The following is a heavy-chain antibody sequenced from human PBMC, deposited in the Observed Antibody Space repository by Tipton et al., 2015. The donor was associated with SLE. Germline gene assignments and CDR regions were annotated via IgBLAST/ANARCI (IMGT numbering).Heavy chain of an antibody. D-gene: IGHD2-2*01. Sequence: QLVQSGAEVKKPGESLKISCKGSGYSFTSYWIGWVRQMPGKGLELMGLIHPYDSYVRYRPSFQGQVIISADKSMNTAYLQWTSLKASDTAMYYCARVDSSSSYWGQGTLVTVSS. J-gene: IGHJ4*02. CDR1: GYSFTSYW. CDR3: ARVDSSSSY. CDR2: IHPYDSYV. V-gene: IGHV5-51*03.